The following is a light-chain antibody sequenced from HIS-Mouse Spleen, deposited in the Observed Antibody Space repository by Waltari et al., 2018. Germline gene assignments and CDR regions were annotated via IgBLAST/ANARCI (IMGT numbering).Light chain of an antibody. J-gene: IGLJ2*01. V-gene: IGLV2-11*01. CDR2: DVS. Sequence: QSALTQPRSVSGSPGQSVTLSCPGTSRDVGGYNYVSWYQQHPGKAPKLMIYDVSKRPSGVPDRFSGSKSGNTASLTISGLQAEDEADYYCCSYAGSYTYVVFGGGTKLTVL. CDR1: SRDVGGYNY. CDR3: CSYAGSYTYVV.